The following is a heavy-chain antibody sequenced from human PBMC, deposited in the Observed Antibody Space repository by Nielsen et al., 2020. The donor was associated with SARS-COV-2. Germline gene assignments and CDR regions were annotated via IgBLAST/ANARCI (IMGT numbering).Heavy chain of an antibody. CDR3: ARSQKYYDILTGYLYYYYYMDV. CDR1: GDSVSSNSAA. Sequence: SQTLSLTCAISGDSVSSNSAAWNWIRPSPSRGLEWLGRTYYRSKWYNDYAVSVKSRITINPDTSKNQFSLQLNSVTPEDTAVYYCARSQKYYDILTGYLYYYYYMDVWGKGTTVTVSS. CDR2: TYYRSKWYN. D-gene: IGHD3-9*01. V-gene: IGHV6-1*01. J-gene: IGHJ6*03.